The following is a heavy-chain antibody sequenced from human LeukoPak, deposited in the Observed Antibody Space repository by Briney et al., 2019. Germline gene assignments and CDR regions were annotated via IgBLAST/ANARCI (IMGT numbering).Heavy chain of an antibody. D-gene: IGHD6-19*01. J-gene: IGHJ4*02. V-gene: IGHV4-39*02. CDR2: IYYSGST. CDR3: AREVGWASGWYLPPVRKGPAIDY. CDR1: GDSISSSSYY. Sequence: SETLSLTCTVSGDSISSSSYYWGWIRQPPGKGLEWIGSIYYSGSTYYNPSLKSRVSIFVDTSKNQFSLKLSSVTAADTAVYYCAREVGWASGWYLPPVRKGPAIDYWGQGTLVTVSS.